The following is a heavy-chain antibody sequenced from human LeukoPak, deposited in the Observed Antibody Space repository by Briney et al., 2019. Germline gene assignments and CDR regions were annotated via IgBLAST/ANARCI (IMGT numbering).Heavy chain of an antibody. CDR1: GFIFSDYW. Sequence: GGSLRLSCAASGFIFSDYWVNWVRQAPGKGLEWVASIRQDGSEKTYVDSVKGRFTISRDNTKSSLYLQMSSLTAEDTAVYYCARDGTAAGLYFDLRGQGTLVTVS. D-gene: IGHD6-13*01. J-gene: IGHJ4*01. CDR3: ARDGTAAGLYFDL. V-gene: IGHV3-7*01. CDR2: IRQDGSEK.